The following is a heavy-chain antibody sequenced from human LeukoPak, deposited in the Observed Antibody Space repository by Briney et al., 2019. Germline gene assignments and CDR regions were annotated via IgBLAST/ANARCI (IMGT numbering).Heavy chain of an antibody. CDR2: IYDSGST. Sequence: TSETLSLTCTVSGGSISSYYWSWIRQPPGKGLEWIGYIYDSGSTNYNPSLKSRVTISVDTSKNQFSLKLSSVTAADTAVYYCARHRAYSYSSPFDIWGQGTMVTVSS. CDR3: ARHRAYSYSSPFDI. V-gene: IGHV4-59*01. D-gene: IGHD2-15*01. CDR1: GGSISSYY. J-gene: IGHJ3*02.